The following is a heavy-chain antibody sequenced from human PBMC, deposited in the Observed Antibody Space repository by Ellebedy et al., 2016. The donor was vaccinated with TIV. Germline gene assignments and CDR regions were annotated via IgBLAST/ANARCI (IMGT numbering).Heavy chain of an antibody. CDR3: ARDLGHSGYDLFDS. V-gene: IGHV3-7*03. J-gene: IGHJ4*02. D-gene: IGHD5-12*01. Sequence: GGSLRLSCAASGFTFSNYWMTWVRQAPGKGLEWVANMKQDGREEYYVDSVKGRFIISRDNAKNSLYLQMNSLRAEHAAVYYCARDLGHSGYDLFDSWGQGTLVTVSA. CDR1: GFTFSNYW. CDR2: MKQDGREE.